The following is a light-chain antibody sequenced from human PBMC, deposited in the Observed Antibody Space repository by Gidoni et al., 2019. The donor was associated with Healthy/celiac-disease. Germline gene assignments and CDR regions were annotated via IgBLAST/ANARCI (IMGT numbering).Light chain of an antibody. CDR1: QSLLHSNGYNY. CDR3: MQALQTSFT. CDR2: LGS. Sequence: DIVMTQSPLSLPVTPGEPASISCRSSQSLLHSNGYNYLDWYLQKPGQSPQLLIYLGSNRASGVPDRVRGSGSGTDFTLKISRVEAEDVGVYYCMQALQTSFTFGPGTKVDIK. V-gene: IGKV2-28*01. J-gene: IGKJ3*01.